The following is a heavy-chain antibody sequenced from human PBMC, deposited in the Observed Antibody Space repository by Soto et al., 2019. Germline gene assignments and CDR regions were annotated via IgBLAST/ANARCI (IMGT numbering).Heavy chain of an antibody. D-gene: IGHD3-16*02. CDR1: GYTFTSYD. CDR3: VRGRVMITFGVVIVIDY. CDR2: INPNTGYT. J-gene: IGHJ4*02. V-gene: IGHV1-8*01. Sequence: GASVKVSCKASGYTFTSYDINWVRQATGQGLEWMGWINPNTGYTDYAQKFQDRVTMTGNTSITTVYMELSSLRSEDTAVYYCVRGRVMITFGVVIVIDYWGQGSPVTVSS.